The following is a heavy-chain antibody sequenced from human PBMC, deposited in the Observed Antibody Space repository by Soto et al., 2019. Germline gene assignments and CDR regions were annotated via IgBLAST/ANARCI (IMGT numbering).Heavy chain of an antibody. CDR1: GGSVSSGSYY. J-gene: IGHJ5*02. Sequence: SETLSLTCTVSGGSVSSGSYYWSWIRQPPGKGLEWTGYIYYSGSTNYNPSLKSRVTISVDTSKNQFSLKLSSVTAADTAVYYCARNYDFWSGYQPVGFDPWGQGTLVTVSS. CDR3: ARNYDFWSGYQPVGFDP. CDR2: IYYSGST. V-gene: IGHV4-61*01. D-gene: IGHD3-3*01.